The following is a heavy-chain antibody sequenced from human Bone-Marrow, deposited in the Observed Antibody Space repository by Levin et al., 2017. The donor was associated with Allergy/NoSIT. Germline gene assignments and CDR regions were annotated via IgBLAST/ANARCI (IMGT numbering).Heavy chain of an antibody. CDR1: GGSISSAGSH. J-gene: IGHJ4*02. CDR2: ISYRGTT. V-gene: IGHV4-31*03. Sequence: TLSLTCTVSGGSISSAGSHWTWIRQSPGKGLEWIGYISYRGTTYYNPSLKSRLTMSLDTSEQRFSLNLNSVTAADTAIYYCARLDGYYFDYWGQGTLVTVSS. D-gene: IGHD3-9*01. CDR3: ARLDGYYFDY.